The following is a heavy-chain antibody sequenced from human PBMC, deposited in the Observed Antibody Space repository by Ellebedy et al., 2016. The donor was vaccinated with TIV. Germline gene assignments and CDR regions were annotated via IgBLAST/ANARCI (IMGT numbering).Heavy chain of an antibody. CDR3: ARDRGPGSEAWFDP. Sequence: GESLKISXAASGFTFSSYGMHWVRQAPGKGLEWVAVISYDGSNKYYADSVKGRFTISRDNSKNTLYLQMNSLRAEDTAVYYCARDRGPGSEAWFDPWGQGTLVTVSS. CDR1: GFTFSSYG. CDR2: ISYDGSNK. V-gene: IGHV3-30*03. D-gene: IGHD3-10*01. J-gene: IGHJ5*02.